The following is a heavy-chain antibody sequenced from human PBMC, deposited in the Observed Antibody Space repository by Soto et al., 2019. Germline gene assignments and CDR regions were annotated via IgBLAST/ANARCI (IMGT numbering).Heavy chain of an antibody. J-gene: IGHJ3*02. CDR3: ARLLTEGVTYREDAFDI. D-gene: IGHD3-9*01. CDR1: GYTFTSHG. CDR2: ISTYNGKT. Sequence: ASVKVSCKASGYTFTSHGISWVRQAPGQGLEWMGWISTYNGKTDYSQKFQGRVTMTADTRTTTGYMELRSLRSDDTAIYYCARLLTEGVTYREDAFDIWGQGTKVTVSS. V-gene: IGHV1-18*01.